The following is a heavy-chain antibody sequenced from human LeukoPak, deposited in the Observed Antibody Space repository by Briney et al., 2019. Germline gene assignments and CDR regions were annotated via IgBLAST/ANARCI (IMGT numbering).Heavy chain of an antibody. CDR2: INSNSGAR. CDR3: ARGRGGATTGLDH. D-gene: IGHD1-26*01. Sequence: GASVKVSCKASGYTFNGSYMHWVRQAPGQGLESMGWINSNSGARNYAQKFQGRVTMSRDTSINTAYMELSRLTSDDTAVYYCARGRGGATTGLDHWGQGALVTVSS. CDR1: GYTFNGSY. V-gene: IGHV1-2*02. J-gene: IGHJ4*02.